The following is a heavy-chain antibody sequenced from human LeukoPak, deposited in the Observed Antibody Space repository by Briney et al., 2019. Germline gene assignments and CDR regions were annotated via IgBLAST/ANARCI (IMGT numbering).Heavy chain of an antibody. D-gene: IGHD5-24*01. V-gene: IGHV4-30-2*01. Sequence: SQTLSLTCAVSGGSISSGGYSWSWIRQPPGKGLEWIGYIYHSGSTYYNPSLKSRVTISVDRSKNQFSLKLSSVTAADTAVYYCARVGMALGAFDIWGQGTMVTVSS. J-gene: IGHJ3*02. CDR1: GGSISSGGYS. CDR3: ARVGMALGAFDI. CDR2: IYHSGST.